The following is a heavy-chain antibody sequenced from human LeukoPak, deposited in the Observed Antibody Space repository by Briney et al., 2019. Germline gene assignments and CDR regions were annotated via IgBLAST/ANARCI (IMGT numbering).Heavy chain of an antibody. V-gene: IGHV3-74*01. CDR3: ARGTTVARDDY. J-gene: IGHJ4*02. D-gene: IGHD4-23*01. Sequence: SGGSLRLSCAASGFTFSSSWMHWVRQAPGKGLVWVSRITRDGSSTTYADSVKGRFTTSRDNAKNTLYLQMDSLRDDDTAVYYCARGTTVARDDYWGQGTLVTVSS. CDR1: GFTFSSSW. CDR2: ITRDGSST.